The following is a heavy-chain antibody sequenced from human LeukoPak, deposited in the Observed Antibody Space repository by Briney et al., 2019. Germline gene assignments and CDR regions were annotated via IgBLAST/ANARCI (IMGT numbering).Heavy chain of an antibody. CDR1: GYTLTSYD. Sequence: GASVKVSCKAPGYTLTSYDINWVRQATGPGLEWMGWMNPKSGNTGYAQKFQGRVTMTRNTSISTAYMELSSLRSEDTAVYYCARVSGYCSGTNCYYHYGMDVWGQGTTVTVSS. CDR3: ARVSGYCSGTNCYYHYGMDV. D-gene: IGHD2-2*01. J-gene: IGHJ6*02. V-gene: IGHV1-8*01. CDR2: MNPKSGNT.